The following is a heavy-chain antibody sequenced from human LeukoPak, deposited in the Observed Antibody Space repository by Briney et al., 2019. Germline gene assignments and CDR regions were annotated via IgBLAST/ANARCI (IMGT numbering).Heavy chain of an antibody. V-gene: IGHV4-59*01. CDR3: ARDYYGMATMFDY. J-gene: IGHJ4*02. CDR1: GGSISSYY. CDR2: IYYSGST. D-gene: IGHD5-24*01. Sequence: SETLSLTCTVSGGSISSYYWSWIRQPPGKGLEWLGYIYYSGSTNYNPSLKSRVTISVDTSKNQFSLKLSSVTAADTAVYYCARDYYGMATMFDYWGQGTLVTVSS.